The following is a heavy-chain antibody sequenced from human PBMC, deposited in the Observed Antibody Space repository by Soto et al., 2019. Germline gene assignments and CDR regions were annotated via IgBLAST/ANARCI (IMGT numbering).Heavy chain of an antibody. CDR1: GFTFSDYW. CDR3: ARVATATSGTGPDY. D-gene: IGHD6-13*01. J-gene: IGHJ4*02. CDR2: IRGDASGT. V-gene: IGHV3-74*01. Sequence: PGGSLRLSCVSSGFTFSDYWMHWVRQAPGKGLVWVSRIRGDASGTNYADSVEGRFTISRDNTKNTLYLQMNSLGAEDTGVYYCARVATATSGTGPDYWGQGTLVTVS.